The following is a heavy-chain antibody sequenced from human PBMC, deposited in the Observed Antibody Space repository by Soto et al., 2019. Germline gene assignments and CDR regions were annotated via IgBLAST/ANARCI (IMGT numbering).Heavy chain of an antibody. D-gene: IGHD3-9*01. Sequence: SETLSLTCTVSGGSISSYYWSWIRQPPGKGLEWIGYIYYSGSTNYNPSLKSRVTISVDTSKNQFSLKLSSVTAADTAVYYCARHNYDILTGPYYFDYWGQGTLVTVSS. V-gene: IGHV4-59*08. J-gene: IGHJ4*02. CDR3: ARHNYDILTGPYYFDY. CDR2: IYYSGST. CDR1: GGSISSYY.